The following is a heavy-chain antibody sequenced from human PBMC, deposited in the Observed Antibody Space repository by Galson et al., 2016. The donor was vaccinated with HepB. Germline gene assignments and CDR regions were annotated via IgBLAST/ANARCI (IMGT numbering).Heavy chain of an antibody. CDR2: ITWNRGHR. Sequence: SLRLSCAASGFTFDDFAMHWVRQVPGKGLVWVATITWNRGHRDYAGSVKGRFTISRDNAMNSLYLQMNSLRLEDTALYYCAKHSAMAAVGVEVDNWGQGVLVTVSS. V-gene: IGHV3-9*01. J-gene: IGHJ4*02. D-gene: IGHD5-24*01. CDR1: GFTFDDFA. CDR3: AKHSAMAAVGVEVDN.